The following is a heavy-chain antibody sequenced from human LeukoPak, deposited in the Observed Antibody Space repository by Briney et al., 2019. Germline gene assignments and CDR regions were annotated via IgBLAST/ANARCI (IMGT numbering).Heavy chain of an antibody. CDR1: GGSISSSSYY. CDR3: ARDLTESGSFDY. V-gene: IGHV4-39*07. Sequence: SESLSLTCTVSGGSISSSSYYWGWIRQPPGKGLEWIESIYYNGSTYYNPSLKSRVTISVDTSKNQFSLKLSSVTAADTAVYYCARDLTESGSFDYWGQGTLVTVSS. CDR2: IYYNGST. J-gene: IGHJ4*02. D-gene: IGHD3-10*01.